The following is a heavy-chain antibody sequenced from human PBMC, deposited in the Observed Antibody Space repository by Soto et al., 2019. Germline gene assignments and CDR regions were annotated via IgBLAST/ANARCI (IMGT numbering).Heavy chain of an antibody. D-gene: IGHD3-22*01. J-gene: IGHJ4*02. CDR2: VYYTGNT. V-gene: IGHV4-59*01. CDR1: GGSMSSSY. Sequence: QVQLQESGPGLVKPSETLSLTCTVSGGSMSSSYWSWIRQPPGKGLEWIGYVYYTGNTDYNPSLKSRITASLDTSKCQFSLNLTSVTAADTAVYYCARTSQYYGSSGDTVYYFDYWGQGTLVTVSS. CDR3: ARTSQYYGSSGDTVYYFDY.